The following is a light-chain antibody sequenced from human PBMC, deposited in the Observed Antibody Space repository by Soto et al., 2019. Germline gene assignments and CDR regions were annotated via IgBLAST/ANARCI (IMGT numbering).Light chain of an antibody. CDR1: SGDIGSYNR. CDR2: EVT. V-gene: IGLV2-14*01. Sequence: QSALTQPASVSGSPGQSITISCTGTSGDIGSYNRVSWYRQHPGKAPKLIIYEVTDRPSGVSNRFSGSKSGNTASLTISGLRAEDEAEYYCSSYTNINTRACVFGTGTKLTVL. CDR3: SSYTNINTRACV. J-gene: IGLJ1*01.